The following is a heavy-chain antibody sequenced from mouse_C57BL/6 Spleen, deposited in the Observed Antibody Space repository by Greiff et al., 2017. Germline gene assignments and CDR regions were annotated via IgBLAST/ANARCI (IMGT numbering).Heavy chain of an antibody. J-gene: IGHJ2*01. D-gene: IGHD2-13*01. V-gene: IGHV5-6*01. CDR1: GFTFSSYG. CDR3: ARQGETDYFDC. CDR2: ISSGGSYT. Sequence: EVQGVESGGDLVKPGGSLKLSCAASGFTFSSYGMSWVRQTPDKRLEWVATISSGGSYTYYPDNVKGRITISRDNAKNTLYLQMSSLKSEDTAMYYCARQGETDYFDCWGQGATLTVSS.